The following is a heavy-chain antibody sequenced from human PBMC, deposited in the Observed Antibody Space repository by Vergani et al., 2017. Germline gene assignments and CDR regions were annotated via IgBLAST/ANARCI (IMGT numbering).Heavy chain of an antibody. V-gene: IGHV3-11*04. D-gene: IGHD2-15*01. J-gene: IGHJ6*02. CDR1: GFSFSDHY. Sequence: QVQLVESGGGLVKPGGSLRLSCAASGFSFSDHYMTWIRQAPGKGLEWVSYISNSGNTIEYADSVKGRFSISLDNAKSSLFLQMNSLRAEDTAVYYCAKSGSGPGDYYYGMDVWGQGTTVTVSS. CDR2: ISNSGNTI. CDR3: AKSGSGPGDYYYGMDV.